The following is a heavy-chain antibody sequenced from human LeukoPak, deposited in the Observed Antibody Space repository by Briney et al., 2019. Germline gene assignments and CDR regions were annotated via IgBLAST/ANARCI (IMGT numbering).Heavy chain of an antibody. CDR3: ASRSGSFQYYYYMDV. CDR1: GGTFSSYA. CDR2: IIPIFGAA. Sequence: SVKVSCKASGGTFSSYAISWVRQAPGQGLEWMGGIIPIFGAANYAQKFQGRVTITTDESTSTAYMELSSLRSEDTAVYYCASRSGSFQYYYYMDVWGKGTTVTVSS. V-gene: IGHV1-69*05. J-gene: IGHJ6*03. D-gene: IGHD1-26*01.